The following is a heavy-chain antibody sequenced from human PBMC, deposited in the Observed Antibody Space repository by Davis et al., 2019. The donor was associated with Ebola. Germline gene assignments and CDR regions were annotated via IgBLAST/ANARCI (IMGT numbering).Heavy chain of an antibody. D-gene: IGHD2-2*01. CDR2: INPNSGGT. CDR3: ARDQRGYCSSTSCYGEDYFYGMDV. J-gene: IGHJ6*02. V-gene: IGHV1-2*04. CDR1: GYTFTSYA. Sequence: ASVKVSCKASGYTFTSYAMHWVRQAPGQGLEWMGWINPNSGGTNYAQKFQGWVTMTRDTSISTAYMELSRLRSDDTAVYYCARDQRGYCSSTSCYGEDYFYGMDVWGQGTTVTVSS.